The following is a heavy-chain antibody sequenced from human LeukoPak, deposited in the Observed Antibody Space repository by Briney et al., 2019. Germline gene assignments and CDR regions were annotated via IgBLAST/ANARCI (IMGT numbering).Heavy chain of an antibody. D-gene: IGHD5-12*01. V-gene: IGHV1-18*01. Sequence: GASVKVSCKASGYTFTSYGISWVRQAPGQGLEWMGWISAYNGNTNYAQKLQGRVTMTTDTSTSTAYMELRSLRSDDTAVYYCARDLSGYDDGHYFDYWGQGTLVTVSS. CDR2: ISAYNGNT. J-gene: IGHJ4*02. CDR3: ARDLSGYDDGHYFDY. CDR1: GYTFTSYG.